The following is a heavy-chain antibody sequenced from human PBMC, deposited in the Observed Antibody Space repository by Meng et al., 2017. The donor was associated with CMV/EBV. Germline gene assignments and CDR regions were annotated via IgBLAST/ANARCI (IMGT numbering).Heavy chain of an antibody. Sequence: EVKLVESGGRLGQPGGSLRLSCAASGFTVSSNYMSWVRQAPGKGLEWVSVIYSGGSTYYADSVKGRFTISRDNSKNTLYLQMNSLRAEDTAVYYCAREGDGYDKAPYWGQGTLVTVSS. J-gene: IGHJ4*02. CDR1: GFTVSSNY. CDR3: AREGDGYDKAPY. CDR2: IYSGGST. V-gene: IGHV3-66*01. D-gene: IGHD5-24*01.